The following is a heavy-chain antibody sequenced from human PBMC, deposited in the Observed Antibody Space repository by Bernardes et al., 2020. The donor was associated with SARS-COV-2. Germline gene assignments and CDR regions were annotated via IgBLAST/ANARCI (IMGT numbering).Heavy chain of an antibody. J-gene: IGHJ3*01. D-gene: IGHD6-6*01. V-gene: IGHV2-5*02. CDR1: GFSLRARGVG. CDR2: VYWDDDN. Sequence: SGPTLVKPTQTLTLTCAFSGFSLRARGVGVGWIRQPPGKGLEWLALVYWDDDNRYSTSLKSRLSVTKDTSRDQVVLTLTDMDPVDTATYYCAHFSSIALLGGTDAFDVWGQGTRVTVSS. CDR3: AHFSSIALLGGTDAFDV.